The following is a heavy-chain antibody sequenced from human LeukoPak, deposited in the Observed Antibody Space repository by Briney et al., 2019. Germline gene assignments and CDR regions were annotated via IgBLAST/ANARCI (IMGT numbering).Heavy chain of an antibody. CDR2: ISYSRRA. CDR1: GDSITDYY. D-gene: IGHD1-26*01. V-gene: IGHV4-59*01. J-gene: IGHJ5*02. CDR3: AIVSAGGGSEWVDN. Sequence: SETLSLTCTVSGDSITDYYWSWIRQPPGKGLEWIGYISYSRRAIYNPSVKSRVTISLATSRTQFSLSLTSVTAADTAVYYCAIVSAGGGSEWVDNWGQGTLVTVSS.